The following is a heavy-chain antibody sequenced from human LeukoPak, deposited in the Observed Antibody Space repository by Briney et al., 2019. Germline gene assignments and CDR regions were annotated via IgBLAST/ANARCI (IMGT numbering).Heavy chain of an antibody. V-gene: IGHV3-30*01. D-gene: IGHD6-13*01. CDR1: GFTFSSYA. CDR3: ARDRQLFFPNYYFDY. J-gene: IGHJ4*02. CDR2: ILFDGSNK. Sequence: GRSLRLSCAASGFTFSSYAMHWVRQAPGKGLEWVAFILFDGSNKYFADSVKGRFTISRDNSKNTLYLQMNSLGPEDTAVYYCARDRQLFFPNYYFDYWGQGTLVTVSS.